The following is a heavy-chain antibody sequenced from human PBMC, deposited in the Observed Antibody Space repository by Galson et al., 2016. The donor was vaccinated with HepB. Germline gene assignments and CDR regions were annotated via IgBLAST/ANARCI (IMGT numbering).Heavy chain of an antibody. D-gene: IGHD3-10*01. CDR1: GGSISSTSHH. V-gene: IGHV4-39*02. Sequence: SETLSLTCTVSGGSISSTSHHWGWIRQPPGKALEWIASIYYTGTSYYSPSLRSRIAISVDTSKNQFSLTLSSATAADTAVYYCTRELRSSLDYWGQGTLVTVSS. J-gene: IGHJ4*02. CDR3: TRELRSSLDY. CDR2: IYYTGTS.